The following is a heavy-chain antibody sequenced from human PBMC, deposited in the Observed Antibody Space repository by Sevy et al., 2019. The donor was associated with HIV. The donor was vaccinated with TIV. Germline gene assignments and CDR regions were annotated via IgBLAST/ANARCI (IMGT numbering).Heavy chain of an antibody. CDR3: ARQTYYYGSSGSLYYFDY. D-gene: IGHD3-22*01. Sequence: SETLSLTCTVSGGSISSYYWSWIRQPPGKGLEWIGYIYYSGSTNYNPSLKSRVTISVDTSKNQFSLKLSSVTAADTAVYYCARQTYYYGSSGSLYYFDYWGQGTLVTVSS. CDR1: GGSISSYY. V-gene: IGHV4-59*01. J-gene: IGHJ4*02. CDR2: IYYSGST.